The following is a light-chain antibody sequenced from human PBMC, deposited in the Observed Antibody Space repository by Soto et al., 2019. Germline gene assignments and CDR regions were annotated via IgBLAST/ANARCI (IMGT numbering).Light chain of an antibody. CDR3: SSYTGSSTYVV. J-gene: IGLJ2*01. V-gene: IGLV2-14*01. Sequence: QSALTQPASVSGSPGQSITISCTGTSSDVGGYNYVSWYQQHPGKAPKLMIYDVNNRPSGFSNRFSGSKSGNTASLTISGLQAEDEADYYCSSYTGSSTYVVFGGGTKVTVL. CDR1: SSDVGGYNY. CDR2: DVN.